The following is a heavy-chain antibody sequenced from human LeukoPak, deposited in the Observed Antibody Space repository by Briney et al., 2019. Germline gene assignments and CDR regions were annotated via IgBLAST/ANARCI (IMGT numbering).Heavy chain of an antibody. D-gene: IGHD3-22*01. CDR1: GYTFTSYG. Sequence: GASVKVSCKASGYTFTSYGISWVRQAPGQGLEWMGWISAYNGNTNYAQKLQGRVTMTTDTSTSTAYMELRSLRSDDTAVYYCARVPAYYYDSSGYYAWGQGTLVTVSS. CDR2: ISAYNGNT. CDR3: ARVPAYYYDSSGYYA. J-gene: IGHJ5*02. V-gene: IGHV1-18*01.